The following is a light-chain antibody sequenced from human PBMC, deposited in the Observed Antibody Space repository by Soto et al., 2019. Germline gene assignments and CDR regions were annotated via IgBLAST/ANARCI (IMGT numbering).Light chain of an antibody. J-gene: IGKJ3*01. CDR3: QQSYSTLFS. V-gene: IGKV1-39*01. CDR2: AVS. Sequence: DIQMTQSPSSLSASVGDRATITCRASQTIIIYLNWYQQKPGRAPNLLIYAVSTWQSGIPARFSGSGSGTEFTLTISSLQPEDFATYYCQQSYSTLFSFGPGTKVEIK. CDR1: QTIIIY.